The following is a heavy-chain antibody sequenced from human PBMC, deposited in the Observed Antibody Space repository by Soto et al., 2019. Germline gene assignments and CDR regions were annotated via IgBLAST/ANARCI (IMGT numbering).Heavy chain of an antibody. CDR2: ISAYNGNT. CDR3: ARDLHDCTNGGCLPNWFDP. CDR1: GYTFTSYG. D-gene: IGHD2-8*01. V-gene: IGHV1-18*01. J-gene: IGHJ5*02. Sequence: GASVNVSCKASGYTFTSYGISWVRQAPGQGLEWMGWISAYNGNTNYAQKLQGRVTMTTDTSTSTAYMELRSLRSDDTAVYYCARDLHDCTNGGCLPNWFDPWGQGTLVTVSS.